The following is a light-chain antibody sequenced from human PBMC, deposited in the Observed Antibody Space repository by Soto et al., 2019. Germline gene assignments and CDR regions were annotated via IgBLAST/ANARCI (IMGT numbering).Light chain of an antibody. Sequence: EIVLTQSPATLSLSPGDRATLSCRASQSVNSYLAWYQQKPGQAPRLLIYAGSKSATGIPARFSGSGSGTDFTLTSSILEPEDFAVYYCQRRSNWPATFGQGTRVEI. V-gene: IGKV3-11*01. J-gene: IGKJ2*01. CDR1: QSVNSY. CDR2: AGS. CDR3: QRRSNWPAT.